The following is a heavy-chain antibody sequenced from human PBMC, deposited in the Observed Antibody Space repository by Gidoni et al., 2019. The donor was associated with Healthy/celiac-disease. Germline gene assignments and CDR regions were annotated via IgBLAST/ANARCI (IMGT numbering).Heavy chain of an antibody. CDR2: ISYSGST. J-gene: IGHJ2*01. CDR3: ARRTGTHWYFDL. Sequence: QVQLQESVPGLVKPSETLSLTCTVSGGSISSYYWSWIRQPPGKGLEWIGSISYSGSTNYNPSIKSQVTISVDTYKNQFSRKMSSVTAADTAVYYCARRTGTHWYFDLWGRGTLVTVSS. V-gene: IGHV4-59*08. D-gene: IGHD1-7*01. CDR1: GGSISSYY.